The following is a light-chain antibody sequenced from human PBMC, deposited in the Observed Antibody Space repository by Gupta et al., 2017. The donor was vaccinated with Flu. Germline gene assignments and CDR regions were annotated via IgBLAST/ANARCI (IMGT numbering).Light chain of an antibody. Sequence: QSAVTQPASASGFPGPPIPIPCPVTCSNVGAYNYVSWYQQQPGKAPKLMLFEVTNQPSGVANRFSGGKTGSTSALTISRLQAEDEDDYFCGSYTISSTWVFGGGTKLTVL. V-gene: IGLV2-14*01. CDR2: EVT. CDR3: GSYTISSTWV. J-gene: IGLJ3*02. CDR1: CSNVGAYNY.